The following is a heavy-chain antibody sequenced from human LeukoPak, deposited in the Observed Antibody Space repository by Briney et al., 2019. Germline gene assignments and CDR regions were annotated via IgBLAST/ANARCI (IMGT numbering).Heavy chain of an antibody. CDR2: IYDSGST. CDR3: ARQYYDILTGYSVFDY. Sequence: PSETLSLTCTVSGGSISSYYWSWIRQPPGKGLEWIGYIYDSGSTNFKSPLKSRVTMSGDTSKNQFSLKVNSVTAADTAVYYCARQYYDILTGYSVFDYWGQGTLVTVSS. V-gene: IGHV4-59*08. J-gene: IGHJ4*02. D-gene: IGHD3-9*01. CDR1: GGSISSYY.